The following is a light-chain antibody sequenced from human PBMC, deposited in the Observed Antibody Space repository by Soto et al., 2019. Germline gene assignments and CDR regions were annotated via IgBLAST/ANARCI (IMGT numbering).Light chain of an antibody. CDR3: QQLFDSPIT. J-gene: IGKJ5*01. CDR1: QGIRND. V-gene: IGKV1-17*01. Sequence: IQMTQSPSSLSASVGDRVTITCRASQGIRNDLGWYQVKPGKAPKLLIYAASTLESGVPSRFSATVSGTEFSLTITSLQPEDFATYYCQQLFDSPITFGQGTRLEIK. CDR2: AAS.